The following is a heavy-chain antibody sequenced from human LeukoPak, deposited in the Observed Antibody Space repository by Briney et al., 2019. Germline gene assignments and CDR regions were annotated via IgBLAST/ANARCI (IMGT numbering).Heavy chain of an antibody. D-gene: IGHD3-10*01. CDR3: ALDPLWFGDNRPPFDY. CDR2: IYYSGST. Sequence: SETLSLTCTVSGGSISSSSYYWGWIRQPPGKGLEWIGSIYYSGSTYYNPSLKSRVTISVDTSKNQFSLKLSSVTAADTAVYCCALDPLWFGDNRPPFDYWGQGTLVTVSS. CDR1: GGSISSSSYY. J-gene: IGHJ4*02. V-gene: IGHV4-39*07.